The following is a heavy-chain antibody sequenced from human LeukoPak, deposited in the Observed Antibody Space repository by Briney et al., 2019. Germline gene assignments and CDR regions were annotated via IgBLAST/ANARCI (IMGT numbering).Heavy chain of an antibody. Sequence: ASVKVSCKASGYTFTSYGISWVRQAPGQGLEWMGWISAYNGNTNYAQKLQGRVTMTTDTSTSTAYMELRSLRSDDTAVYYYAKSPPTIYGPGADYFDYWGQGTLVTVSS. V-gene: IGHV1-18*01. CDR1: GYTFTSYG. CDR3: AKSPPTIYGPGADYFDY. CDR2: ISAYNGNT. J-gene: IGHJ4*02. D-gene: IGHD2/OR15-2a*01.